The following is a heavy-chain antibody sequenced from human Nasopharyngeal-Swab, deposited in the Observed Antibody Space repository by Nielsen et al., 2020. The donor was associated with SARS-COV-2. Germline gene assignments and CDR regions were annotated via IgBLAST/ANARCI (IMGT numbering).Heavy chain of an antibody. CDR1: GYTLTESS. CDR2: FDPEDGET. Sequence: ASVKVSCKVSGYTLTESSMHWVRQAPGKGLEWMGGFDPEDGETIYAQKFQGRVTITADESTSTAYMELSSLRSEDTAVYYCARDGGYSYGYQGRRDWFDPWGQGTLVTVSS. V-gene: IGHV1-24*01. CDR3: ARDGGYSYGYQGRRDWFDP. D-gene: IGHD5-18*01. J-gene: IGHJ5*02.